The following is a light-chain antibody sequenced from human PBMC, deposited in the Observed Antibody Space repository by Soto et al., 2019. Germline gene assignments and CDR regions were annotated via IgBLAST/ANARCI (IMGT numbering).Light chain of an antibody. V-gene: IGLV1-44*01. Sequence: QPVLTQAPSASGTPGQRVTISCSGRRSNIGSNPVNWYQQLPGTAPQVVVYSNNQRPSGVPDRFSGSKSGTSASLAISGLQSEDEAAYYCAAWDASLNAVVFGGGTKLTVL. CDR3: AAWDASLNAVV. CDR2: SNN. J-gene: IGLJ2*01. CDR1: RSNIGSNP.